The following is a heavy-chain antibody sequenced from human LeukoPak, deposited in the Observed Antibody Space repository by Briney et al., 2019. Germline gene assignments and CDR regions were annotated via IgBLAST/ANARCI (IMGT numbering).Heavy chain of an antibody. CDR2: IKQDGSEK. V-gene: IGHV3-7*01. Sequence: PGGSLRLSCAASGFTFSSYWMSWVRQAPGKGLEWVANIKQDGSEKYYVDSVKGRFTISRDNAKNSLYLQMNSLRAEDTAVYYCARDPFSGGYSXGYXNSLWGQGTLVTVSS. D-gene: IGHD5-18*01. J-gene: IGHJ4*02. CDR1: GFTFSSYW. CDR3: ARDPFSGGYSXGYXNSL.